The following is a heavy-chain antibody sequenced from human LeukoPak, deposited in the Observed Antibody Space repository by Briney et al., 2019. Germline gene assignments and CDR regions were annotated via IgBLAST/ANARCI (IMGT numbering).Heavy chain of an antibody. CDR1: GGSISNYF. Sequence: SETLSLTCTVSGGSISNYFWSGIRQPPGKGLEWIGYIYYSGSTNYNPSLKSRVTISVDTSKNQFSLKLSSVTAADTAVYYCASAVGFYYYMDVWGKGTTVTVSS. CDR2: IYYSGST. D-gene: IGHD1-26*01. J-gene: IGHJ6*03. V-gene: IGHV4-59*01. CDR3: ASAVGFYYYMDV.